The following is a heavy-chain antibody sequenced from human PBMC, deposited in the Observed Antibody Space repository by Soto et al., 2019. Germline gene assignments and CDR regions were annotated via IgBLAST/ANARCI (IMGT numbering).Heavy chain of an antibody. Sequence: QVQLVESGGGVVQPGRSLRLSCAASGFTFSSYGMHWVRQAPGKGLEWVAVIWYDGSNKYYADSVKGRFTISRDNSKNTRYLQMNSLRAEDTAVYYCARDIGWTGSWLDYWGQGTLVTVSS. J-gene: IGHJ4*02. CDR3: ARDIGWTGSWLDY. V-gene: IGHV3-33*01. CDR2: IWYDGSNK. CDR1: GFTFSSYG. D-gene: IGHD6-13*01.